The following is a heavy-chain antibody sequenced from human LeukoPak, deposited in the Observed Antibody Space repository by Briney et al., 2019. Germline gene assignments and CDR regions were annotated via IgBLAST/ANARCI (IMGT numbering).Heavy chain of an antibody. D-gene: IGHD3-16*01. J-gene: IGHJ4*02. CDR1: GGTFSSYA. CDR3: ARGSSIGDFDY. V-gene: IGHV1-18*01. Sequence: ASVKVSCKASGGTFSSYAINWVRQAPGQGLEWMGWISGYNGNTNYAQKLQGRVTMTIDTSTSTAYMELRSLRSDDTAVYYCARGSSIGDFDYWGQGTLVTVSS. CDR2: ISGYNGNT.